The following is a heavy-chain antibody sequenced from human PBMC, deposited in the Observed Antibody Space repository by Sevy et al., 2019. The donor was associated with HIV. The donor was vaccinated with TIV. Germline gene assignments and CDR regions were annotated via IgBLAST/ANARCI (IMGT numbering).Heavy chain of an antibody. CDR2: IYPGHSDT. CDR3: ARTPRGYSGYDLPDY. J-gene: IGHJ4*02. V-gene: IGHV5-51*01. D-gene: IGHD5-12*01. CDR1: GYSFTSYW. Sequence: GKSLKISCKGSGYSFTSYWIGWVRQMSGKGLQWMGIIYPGHSDTRHSPSFQGQVTISADKSISTAYLQWSSLKASDTAMYYCARTPRGYSGYDLPDYWGQGTLVTVSS.